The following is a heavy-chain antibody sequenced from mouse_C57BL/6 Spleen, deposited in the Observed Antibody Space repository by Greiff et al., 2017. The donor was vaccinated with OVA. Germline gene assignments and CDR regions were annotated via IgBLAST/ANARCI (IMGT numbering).Heavy chain of an antibody. V-gene: IGHV5-6*01. CDR3: AREGGYDGYFDV. Sequence: EVQLVESGGDLVKPGGSLKLSCAASGFTFSSYGMSWVRQTPDKRLEWVATISSGGSYTYYPDSVKGRFTIPRDNAKNTLYLQMRSLKSEDTAVYYCAREGGYDGYFDVWGTGTTVTVSS. D-gene: IGHD2-2*01. J-gene: IGHJ1*03. CDR1: GFTFSSYG. CDR2: ISSGGSYT.